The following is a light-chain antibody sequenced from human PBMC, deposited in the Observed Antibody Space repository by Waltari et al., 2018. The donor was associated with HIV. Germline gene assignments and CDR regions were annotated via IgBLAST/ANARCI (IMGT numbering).Light chain of an antibody. CDR1: RLRTSY. Sequence: SSELTQDPAVSVALGQTVRITCQGDRLRTSYATWYQQKPGQAPLLVIFDKNNRPSGIPDRFSGSSSGNTASLTITGTQAEDEGDYYCNSRDKSGNFVVFGGGTKLTVL. V-gene: IGLV3-19*01. CDR2: DKN. CDR3: NSRDKSGNFVV. J-gene: IGLJ2*01.